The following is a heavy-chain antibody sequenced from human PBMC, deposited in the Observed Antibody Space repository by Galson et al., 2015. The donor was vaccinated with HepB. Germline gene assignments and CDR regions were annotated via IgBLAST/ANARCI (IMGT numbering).Heavy chain of an antibody. Sequence: SETLSLTCAVYGGSFSGYYWSWIRQPPGKGLEWIGEINHSGSTNYNPSLKSRVTISVDTSKNQFSLKLSSVTAADTAVYYCAGPARPWGYYYYYMDVWGKGTTVTVSS. CDR1: GGSFSGYY. CDR3: AGPARPWGYYYYYMDV. D-gene: IGHD6-6*01. V-gene: IGHV4-34*01. CDR2: INHSGST. J-gene: IGHJ6*03.